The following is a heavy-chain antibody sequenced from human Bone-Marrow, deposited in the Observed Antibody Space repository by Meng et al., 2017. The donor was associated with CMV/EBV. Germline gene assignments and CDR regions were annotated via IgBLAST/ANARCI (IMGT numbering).Heavy chain of an antibody. J-gene: IGHJ4*02. CDR3: VVVAAAGLIDY. CDR2: TDPNRGAT. Sequence: ASVKVSCKASGYTFTGYYIHWVRQAPGQGLEWMGWTDPNRGATHYAQKFQGRVTMTRDTSISTAYMELSRLRSDDTAVYYCVVVAAAGLIDYWGQGTLVPVSS. V-gene: IGHV1-2*02. D-gene: IGHD6-13*01. CDR1: GYTFTGYY.